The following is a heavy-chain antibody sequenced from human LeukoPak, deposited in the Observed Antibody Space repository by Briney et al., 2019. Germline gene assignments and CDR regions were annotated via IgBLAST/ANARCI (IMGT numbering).Heavy chain of an antibody. CDR2: ITTSDGNT. Sequence: GGSLRLSCTASGFTLSSYTMSWVRQAPGKGLEWVSTITTSDGNTYYADSVKGRFTVSRDNSKNTLFLQMNSLRAEDTAVYYCAKDGGLWVSAHWGDSWGRGTLVTVSS. CDR1: GFTLSSYT. CDR3: AKDGGLWVSAHWGDS. D-gene: IGHD7-27*01. V-gene: IGHV3-23*01. J-gene: IGHJ4*02.